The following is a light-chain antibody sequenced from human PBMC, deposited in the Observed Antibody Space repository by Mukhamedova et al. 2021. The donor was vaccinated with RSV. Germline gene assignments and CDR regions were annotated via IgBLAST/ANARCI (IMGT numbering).Light chain of an antibody. V-gene: IGLV2-23*01. CDR1: SSDVGSYNL. CDR2: EGS. J-gene: IGLJ2*01. CDR3: CSLADIRV. Sequence: GTSSDVGSYNLVSWYQQHPGKAPKLMIYEGSKRPSGVSNRFSGSKSGNTASLTISGLLAEDEADYYCCSLADIRVFGGRTKLTVL.